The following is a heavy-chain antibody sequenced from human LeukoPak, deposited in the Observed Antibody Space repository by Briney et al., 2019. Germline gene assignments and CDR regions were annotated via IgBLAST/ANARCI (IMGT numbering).Heavy chain of an antibody. V-gene: IGHV3-48*02. Sequence: GGSLRLSCAASGFTFSSYWMSWVRQAPGKGPEWVSNIRTKNNNMYYADSVKGRFTISRDNAKNSLYLQMNSLRDEDTAVYYCVRDSDWSFDYWGQGTLVTVSS. D-gene: IGHD3-9*01. CDR1: GFTFSSYW. J-gene: IGHJ4*02. CDR3: VRDSDWSFDY. CDR2: IRTKNNNM.